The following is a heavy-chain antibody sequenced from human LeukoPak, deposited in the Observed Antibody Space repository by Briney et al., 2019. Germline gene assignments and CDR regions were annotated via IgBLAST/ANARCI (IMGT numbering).Heavy chain of an antibody. J-gene: IGHJ4*02. D-gene: IGHD3-22*01. CDR2: IYTSGST. CDR3: ARFPYYYHSSGYYY. Sequence: RPSETLSLTCTVSGGYIISGSYYWSWIRQPAGKGLEWIGRIYTSGSTNYNPSLKSRVTISVDTSKNQFSLKLSSVTAADTAVYYCARFPYYYHSSGYYYWGQGTLVTVSS. CDR1: GGYIISGSYY. V-gene: IGHV4-61*02.